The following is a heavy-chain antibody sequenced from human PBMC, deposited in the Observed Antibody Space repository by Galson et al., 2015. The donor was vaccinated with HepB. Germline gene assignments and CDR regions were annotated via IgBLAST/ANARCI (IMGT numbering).Heavy chain of an antibody. CDR1: GLTFNTYT. CDR3: AKGGNWDSRYFDY. Sequence: SLRLSCAASGLTFNTYTVTWVRQALGKGLEWVSVISGDTAKIFHADSVKGRFTISRDNSMNTVYLQMDSLRAEDTAVYYCAKGGNWDSRYFDYWGQGSLVTVSS. V-gene: IGHV3-23*01. J-gene: IGHJ4*02. CDR2: ISGDTAKI. D-gene: IGHD7-27*01.